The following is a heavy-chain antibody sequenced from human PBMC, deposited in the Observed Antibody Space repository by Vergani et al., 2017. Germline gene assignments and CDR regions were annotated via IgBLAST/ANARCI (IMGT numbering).Heavy chain of an antibody. CDR1: GGTFSSYA. CDR3: ARYQSGYFYEYFQH. J-gene: IGHJ1*01. V-gene: IGHV1-69*14. Sequence: QVQLVQSGAEVKKPGSSVKVSCKAPGGTFSSYAISWVRQAPGQGLEWMGMIIPIFGTANYAQKIQGRVTSTADKSTSTAYMELSSLRSEDTAVYYCARYQSGYFYEYFQHWGRGTLVTVSS. D-gene: IGHD3-3*01. CDR2: IIPIFGTA.